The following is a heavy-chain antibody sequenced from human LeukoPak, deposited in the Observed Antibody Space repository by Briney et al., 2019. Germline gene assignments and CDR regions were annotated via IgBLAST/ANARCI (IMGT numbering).Heavy chain of an antibody. D-gene: IGHD3-22*01. CDR1: GGSFSGYY. CDR2: INHSGST. CDR3: AGGDTMIVVGYSYFDY. J-gene: IGHJ4*02. V-gene: IGHV4-34*01. Sequence: SETLSLTCAVYGGSFSGYYWSWIRQPPGKGLEWIGEINHSGSTNYNPSLKSRVTISVDTSKNQFSLKLSSVTAADTAVYYCAGGDTMIVVGYSYFDYWGQGTLVTVSS.